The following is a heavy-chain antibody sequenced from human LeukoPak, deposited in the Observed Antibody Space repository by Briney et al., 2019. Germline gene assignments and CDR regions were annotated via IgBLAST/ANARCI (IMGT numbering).Heavy chain of an antibody. CDR2: IDSGGKT. V-gene: IGHV3-53*01. J-gene: IGHJ4*02. CDR1: GFTFSSYW. Sequence: GGSLRLSCAASGFTFSSYWMHWVRQAPGKGLEWVSVIDSGGKTYYAGSVKGRFTISRDNSKNTLYLQMNSLRAEDTAVYYCARGVHNRYFDYWGQGTLVTVSS. D-gene: IGHD1-1*01. CDR3: ARGVHNRYFDY.